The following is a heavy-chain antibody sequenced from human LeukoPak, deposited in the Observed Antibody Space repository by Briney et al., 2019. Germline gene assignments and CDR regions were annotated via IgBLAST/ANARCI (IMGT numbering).Heavy chain of an antibody. V-gene: IGHV4-59*01. D-gene: IGHD3-22*01. CDR1: GGSISSYY. CDR3: ARAMIVAIGAFDI. Sequence: SETLSLTCTVSGGSISSYYWSWIRQPPGKGLEWIGYIYYSGSTNYNPSLKSRVTISVDTSKNQFSLKLNSVTAADTAVYYCARAMIVAIGAFDIWGQGTMVTVSS. J-gene: IGHJ3*02. CDR2: IYYSGST.